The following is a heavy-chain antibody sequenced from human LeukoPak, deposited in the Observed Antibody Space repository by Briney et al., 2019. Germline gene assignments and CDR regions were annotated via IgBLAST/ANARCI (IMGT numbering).Heavy chain of an antibody. D-gene: IGHD3-10*01. CDR3: ARDLDYYGSGSYYFPLDY. J-gene: IGHJ4*02. CDR2: INPNSGGT. Sequence: ASVTVSCTASGYTFTGYYMHWVRQAPGQGLEWMGRINPNSGGTNYAQKFQGRVTMTRDTSISTAYMELSRLRSDDTAVYYCARDLDYYGSGSYYFPLDYWGQGTLVTVSS. CDR1: GYTFTGYY. V-gene: IGHV1-2*06.